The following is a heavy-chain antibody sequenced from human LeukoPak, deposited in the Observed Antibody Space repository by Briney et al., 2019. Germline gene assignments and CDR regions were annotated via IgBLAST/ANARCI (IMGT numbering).Heavy chain of an antibody. CDR3: AKDGNYPYV. V-gene: IGHV3-23*01. CDR1: GFTFSSYD. J-gene: IGHJ6*04. D-gene: IGHD4-11*01. Sequence: GGSLRLSCAASGFTFSSYDMSWVRQAPGKGLEWVSLIRGSGDYTYYADSVKGRFTISRDNSKNTLYLQMNSLRAEDTAVYYCAKDGNYPYVWGKGTTVTVSS. CDR2: IRGSGDYT.